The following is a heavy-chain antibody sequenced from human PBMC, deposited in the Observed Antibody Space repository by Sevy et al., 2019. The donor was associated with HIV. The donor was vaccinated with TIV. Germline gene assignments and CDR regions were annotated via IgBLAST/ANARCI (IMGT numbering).Heavy chain of an antibody. Sequence: GGSLRLSCAASGFTFSRYGMHWVRQAPGKGLEWVAVISFDGSKKYYGDSVKGRFTISRDNSKNTLYLAMSSLSPEDTAVYYCAKLDYDILTGNPDYRGQGTLVTVSS. V-gene: IGHV3-30*18. CDR2: ISFDGSKK. J-gene: IGHJ4*02. CDR1: GFTFSRYG. D-gene: IGHD3-9*01. CDR3: AKLDYDILTGNPDY.